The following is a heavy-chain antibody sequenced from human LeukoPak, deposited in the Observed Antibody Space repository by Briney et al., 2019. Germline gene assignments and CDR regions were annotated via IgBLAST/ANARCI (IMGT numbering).Heavy chain of an antibody. J-gene: IGHJ4*02. CDR3: VSGSLQSGYNFDY. D-gene: IGHD3-3*01. V-gene: IGHV3-74*01. Sequence: GGSLRLSCAASGFTFSNYWMHWIRQVPGKGLVWVSHIKYDGSATNYADSVKGRFTISRNNAKNTLYLQMNSLRAEDTAVYYCVSGSLQSGYNFDYWGQGALVTVSS. CDR2: IKYDGSAT. CDR1: GFTFSNYW.